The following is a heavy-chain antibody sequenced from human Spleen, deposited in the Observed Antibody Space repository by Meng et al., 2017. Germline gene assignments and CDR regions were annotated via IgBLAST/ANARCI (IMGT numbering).Heavy chain of an antibody. V-gene: IGHV3-74*01. CDR2: INSDGTTT. CDR1: GFTFSNYW. J-gene: IGHJ3*02. Sequence: GESLKISCAASGFTFSNYWMHWVRQSPGKGLVWVSRINSDGTTTSYAGSVKGRFTISRDNAKNTLYLQMTSLRAEDTAVYYCARDLQSCGGGYGYFPADAFDIWGRGTMVTVSS. D-gene: IGHD2-15*01. CDR3: ARDLQSCGGGYGYFPADAFDI.